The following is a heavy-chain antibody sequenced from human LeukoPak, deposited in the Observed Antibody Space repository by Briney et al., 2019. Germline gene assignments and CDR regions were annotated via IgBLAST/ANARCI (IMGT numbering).Heavy chain of an antibody. V-gene: IGHV3-48*04. CDR3: ARQGPFGDLDY. D-gene: IGHD4-17*01. Sequence: HPGGSLRLSCAASGFTFNTYSMNWVRQAPGKGLQWLSYIESYSRVILYADSVKGRFTISRDDAKNSLYLQMNSLRAEDTAMYYCARQGPFGDLDYWGQGTLVTVS. CDR1: GFTFNTYS. CDR2: IESYSRVI. J-gene: IGHJ4*02.